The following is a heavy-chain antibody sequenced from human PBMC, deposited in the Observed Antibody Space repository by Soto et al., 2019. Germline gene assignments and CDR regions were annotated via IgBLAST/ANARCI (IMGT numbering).Heavy chain of an antibody. Sequence: XGILSLICTVCGGCISSYYWSGIRQPPGKGLEWIGYIYYSGSTNYNPSLKSRVTISVDTSKNQFSLKLSSVTAADTAVYYCARLEYSSSEFDYWGQRTLVTVSS. V-gene: IGHV4-59*01. CDR1: GGCISSYY. D-gene: IGHD6-6*01. CDR2: IYYSGST. J-gene: IGHJ4*02. CDR3: ARLEYSSSEFDY.